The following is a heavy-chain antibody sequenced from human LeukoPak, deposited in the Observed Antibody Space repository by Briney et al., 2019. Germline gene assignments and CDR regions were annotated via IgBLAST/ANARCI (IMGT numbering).Heavy chain of an antibody. D-gene: IGHD3-22*01. J-gene: IGHJ4*02. CDR3: ARVSYYYDSSGYYPSFFDY. V-gene: IGHV3-23*01. CDR2: ISGGGAT. CDR1: GFTFSIYA. Sequence: GGSLRLSCAPSGFTFSIYAMTWVRQAPGKGLEWVSAISGGGATYYADSVKGRFTISRDNSKNTLYLQMNSLRADDTAVYYCARVSYYYDSSGYYPSFFDYWGQGTLVTVSS.